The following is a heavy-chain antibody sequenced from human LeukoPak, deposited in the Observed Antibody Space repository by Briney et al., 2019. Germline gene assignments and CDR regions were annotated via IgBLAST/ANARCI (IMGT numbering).Heavy chain of an antibody. CDR2: ISGDGGST. Sequence: GGPLRLSCAASGFTFDDYAMHWVRQAPGTGLEWVSLISGDGGSTFYADSVKGRFTISRDNSKNSLYLQMTSLRSEDTALYYCAKVLIAAAGPRADAFDIWGQGTMVTVSS. V-gene: IGHV3-43*02. D-gene: IGHD6-13*01. CDR1: GFTFDDYA. CDR3: AKVLIAAAGPRADAFDI. J-gene: IGHJ3*02.